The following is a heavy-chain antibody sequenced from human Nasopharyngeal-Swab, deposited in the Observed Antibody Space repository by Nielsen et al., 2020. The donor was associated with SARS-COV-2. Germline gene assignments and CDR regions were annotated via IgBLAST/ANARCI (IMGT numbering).Heavy chain of an antibody. J-gene: IGHJ5*02. CDR1: GGSISSSSYY. V-gene: IGHV4-39*01. D-gene: IGHD3-22*01. CDR3: ARPYYDSSGYDAWFDP. Sequence: LRLSCTVSGGSISSSSYYWGWIRQPPGKGLEWIGSIYYSGSTYYNPSLKSRVTISVDTSKNQFSLKLSSVTAADTAVYYCARPYYDSSGYDAWFDPWGQGTLATVSS. CDR2: IYYSGST.